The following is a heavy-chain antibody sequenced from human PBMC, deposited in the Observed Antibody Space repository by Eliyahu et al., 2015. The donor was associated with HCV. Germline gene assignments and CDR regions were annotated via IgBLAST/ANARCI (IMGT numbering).Heavy chain of an antibody. Sequence: ESGGGLVQPGGSLXLSCAVSGFTISSFWMSWVRQAPGKGLEWVANIKQDGSERYYVDSVRGRFTISRDNANNSLYLEMNSLRDDDTATYYCARSWGGWFDSWGQGARVTVSS. CDR1: GFTISSFW. D-gene: IGHD3-16*01. CDR3: ARSWGGWFDS. J-gene: IGHJ5*01. CDR2: IKQDGSER. V-gene: IGHV3-7*03.